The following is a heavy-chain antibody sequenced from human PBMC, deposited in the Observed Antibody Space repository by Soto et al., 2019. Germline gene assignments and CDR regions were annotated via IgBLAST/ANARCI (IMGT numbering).Heavy chain of an antibody. J-gene: IGHJ4*02. Sequence: QVQLVQSGAEVKKPGSAVKISCKASGGTFNKYAMNWVRQAPGQGLEWMGGIIPIFDTPNYAQKFQGRLTITVDESTSTAYRDLSSLRSEDTAVYYCARSIGSGGVVGGFDYGGQGTQVTVSS. CDR2: IIPIFDTP. D-gene: IGHD3-16*02. CDR3: ARSIGSGGVVGGFDY. V-gene: IGHV1-69*01. CDR1: GGTFNKYA.